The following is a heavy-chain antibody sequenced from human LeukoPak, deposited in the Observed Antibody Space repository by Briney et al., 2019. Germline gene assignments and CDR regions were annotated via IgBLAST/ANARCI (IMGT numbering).Heavy chain of an antibody. V-gene: IGHV4-59*01. CDR1: GGSISSYY. CDR3: ARVSPSRGMVRGVMSGMDV. CDR2: IYYSGST. Sequence: KPSETLSLTCTVSGGSISSYYWSWIRQPPGKGLEWIGYIYYSGSTNYNPSLKSRVTISVDTSKNQFSLKLSSVTAADTAVYYCARVSPSRGMVRGVMSGMDVWGQGTTVTVSS. J-gene: IGHJ6*02. D-gene: IGHD3-10*01.